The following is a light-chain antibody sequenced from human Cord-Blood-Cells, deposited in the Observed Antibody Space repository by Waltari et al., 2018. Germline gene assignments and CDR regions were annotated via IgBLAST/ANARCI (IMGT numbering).Light chain of an antibody. CDR3: SSYAGSNNFV. Sequence: QSALTQPPSASGSPGQSVTISCTGTSSDVGGYNYVAWYQQHPGKAPKLSIYEVSKRPSGVHARFSGSKSGNTASLTVSGLQAEDEADYYCSSYAGSNNFVFGTGTKVTVL. V-gene: IGLV2-8*01. J-gene: IGLJ1*01. CDR2: EVS. CDR1: SSDVGGYNY.